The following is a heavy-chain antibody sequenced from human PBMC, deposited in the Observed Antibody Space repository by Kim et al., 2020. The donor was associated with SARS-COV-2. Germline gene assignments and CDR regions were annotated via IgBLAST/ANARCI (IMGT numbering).Heavy chain of an antibody. V-gene: IGHV3-7*01. CDR3: ARDRGATVRLGPLNKIDY. Sequence: GGSVRLSCAASGFTFSSYWMSWVRQAPGKGLEWVANIKQDGSEKYYVDSVKGRFTISRDNAKNSLYLQMNSLRAEDTAVYYCARDRGATVRLGPLNKIDYWGQGTLVTVSS. J-gene: IGHJ4*02. CDR2: IKQDGSEK. D-gene: IGHD1-26*01. CDR1: GFTFSSYW.